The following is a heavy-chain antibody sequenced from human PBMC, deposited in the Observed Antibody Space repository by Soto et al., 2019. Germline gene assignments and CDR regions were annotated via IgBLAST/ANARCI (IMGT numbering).Heavy chain of an antibody. CDR2: IYYSGST. V-gene: IGHV4-59*08. J-gene: IGHJ4*02. CDR3: ARHHDS. Sequence: SSETLSLTCTVSGGSISSYYWSWIRQPPGKGLEWIGYIYYSGSTNYNPSLKSRVTISVDTSKNQFSLNLISVTAADTAVYYCARHHDSWGQGTLVTVSS. CDR1: GGSISSYY.